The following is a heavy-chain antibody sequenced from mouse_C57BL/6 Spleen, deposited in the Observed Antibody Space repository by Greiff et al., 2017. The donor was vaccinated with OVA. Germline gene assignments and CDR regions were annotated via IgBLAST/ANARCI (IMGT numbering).Heavy chain of an antibody. D-gene: IGHD1-1*01. Sequence: VQLQQSGAELVRPGASVTLSCKASGYTFTDYEMHWVKQTPVHGLEWIGAIDPETGGTAYNQKFKGKAILTADKSSSTAYMELRSLTSEDSAVYYGTRVGRGVVATDYAMDYWGQGTSVTVSS. CDR3: TRVGRGVVATDYAMDY. CDR1: GYTFTDYE. V-gene: IGHV1-15*01. CDR2: IDPETGGT. J-gene: IGHJ4*01.